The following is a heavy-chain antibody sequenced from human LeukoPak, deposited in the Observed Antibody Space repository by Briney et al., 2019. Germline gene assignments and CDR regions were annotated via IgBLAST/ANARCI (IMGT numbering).Heavy chain of an antibody. CDR3: ARGTRIAVAHWYFDL. CDR2: INHSGST. D-gene: IGHD6-19*01. Sequence: SSETLSLTCTVSGGSISSGSYYWSWIRQPPGKGLEWIGEINHSGSTNYNPSLKSRVTISVDTSKNQFSLKLSSVTAADTAVYYCARGTRIAVAHWYFDLWGRGTLVTVSS. V-gene: IGHV4-39*07. CDR1: GGSISSGSYY. J-gene: IGHJ2*01.